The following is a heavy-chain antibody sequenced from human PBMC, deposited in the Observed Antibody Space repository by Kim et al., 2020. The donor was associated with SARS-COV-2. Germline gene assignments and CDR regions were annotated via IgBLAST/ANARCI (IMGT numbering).Heavy chain of an antibody. J-gene: IGHJ6*02. V-gene: IGHV5-51*01. CDR3: ARHAHGGPGIAAGMDV. D-gene: IGHD6-13*01. Sequence: SVQGQVTISADKSISTAYLQWSSLKAADTAMYYCARHAHGGPGIAAGMDVWGQGTTVTVSS.